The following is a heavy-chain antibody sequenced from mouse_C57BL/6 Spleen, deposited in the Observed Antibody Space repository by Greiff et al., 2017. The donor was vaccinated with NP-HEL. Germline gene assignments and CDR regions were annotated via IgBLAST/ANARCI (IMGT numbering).Heavy chain of an antibody. V-gene: IGHV7-3*01. Sequence: EVQRVESGGGLVQPGGSLSLSCAASGFTFTDYYMSWVRQPPGKALEWLGFIRNKANGYTTEYSASVKGRFTISRDNSQSILYLQMNALRAEDSATYYCARYKDITTVVATDWYFDVWGTGTTVTVSS. CDR3: ARYKDITTVVATDWYFDV. CDR1: GFTFTDYY. D-gene: IGHD1-1*01. CDR2: IRNKANGYTT. J-gene: IGHJ1*03.